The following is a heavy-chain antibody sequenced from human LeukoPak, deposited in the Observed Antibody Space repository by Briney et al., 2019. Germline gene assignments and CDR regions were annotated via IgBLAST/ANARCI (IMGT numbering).Heavy chain of an antibody. V-gene: IGHV1-18*01. J-gene: IGHJ4*02. CDR3: ARDLGVGWFGELSGFDY. Sequence: ASVKVSCKASGYTFTSYGISWVRQAPGQGLEWRGWMSAYNGNTNYAQKLQGRVTMTTDTSTSTAYMELRSLRSDDTAVYYCARDLGVGWFGELSGFDYWGQGTLVTVSS. CDR1: GYTFTSYG. D-gene: IGHD3-10*01. CDR2: MSAYNGNT.